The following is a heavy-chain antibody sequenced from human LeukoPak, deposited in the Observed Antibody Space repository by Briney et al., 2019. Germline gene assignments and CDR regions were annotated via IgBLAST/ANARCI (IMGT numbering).Heavy chain of an antibody. V-gene: IGHV3-48*03. Sequence: GGSLRLSCAASGFDLSTYEMNWVRQAPGKGLEWIADITISGHTKNYADSVKGRFTISRDNARTSLYLQMNGLRVEDTGVYYCARGDPHADLWGQGTLVTVSA. CDR3: ARGDPHADL. CDR2: ITISGHTK. CDR1: GFDLSTYE. J-gene: IGHJ5*02.